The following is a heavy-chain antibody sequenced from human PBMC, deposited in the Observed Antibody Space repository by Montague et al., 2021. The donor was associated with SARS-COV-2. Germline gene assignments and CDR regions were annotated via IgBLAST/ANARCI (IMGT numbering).Heavy chain of an antibody. CDR3: GSPTYCYDSSGSDACDL. CDR2: IYYSGST. J-gene: IGHJ3*01. CDR1: GGSISSSNYY. V-gene: IGHV4-39*01. Sequence: SETLSLTCTVSGGSISSSNYYWGWIRQPPGKGLEWIGSIYYSGSTYYNPSLKSRVTISVDTSKNQFSLKLSSVAAADTAVYYCGSPTYCYDSSGSDACDLWGQGTMVTVSS. D-gene: IGHD3-22*01.